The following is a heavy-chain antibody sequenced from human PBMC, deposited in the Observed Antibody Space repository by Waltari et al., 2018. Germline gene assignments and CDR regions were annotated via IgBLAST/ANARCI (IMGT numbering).Heavy chain of an antibody. CDR3: ARKEMATSSFDY. V-gene: IGHV1-69-2*01. CDR2: VDPEDGET. J-gene: IGHJ4*02. CDR1: GYTFTDYY. D-gene: IGHD5-12*01. Sequence: EVQLVQSGAEVKKPGATVKISCKASGYTFTDYYMHWVQQAPGKGLEWMGRVDPEDGETRYAEKFQGRVTITADTSTDTAYMELSRLRSDDTAVYYCARKEMATSSFDYWGQGTLVTVSS.